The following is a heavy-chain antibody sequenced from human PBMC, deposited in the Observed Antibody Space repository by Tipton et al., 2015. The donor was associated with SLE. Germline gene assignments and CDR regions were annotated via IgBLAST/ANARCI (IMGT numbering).Heavy chain of an antibody. J-gene: IGHJ4*02. CDR2: IYYSGST. CDR1: GGSISSHY. D-gene: IGHD5-18*01. V-gene: IGHV4-59*11. Sequence: LRLSCTVSGGSISSHYWSWIRQPPGKGLEWIGYIYYSGSTNYNPSLKSRVTISVDTSKNQFSLKLSSVTAADTAVYYCARVPDTAMVPDYWGQGTLVTVSS. CDR3: ARVPDTAMVPDY.